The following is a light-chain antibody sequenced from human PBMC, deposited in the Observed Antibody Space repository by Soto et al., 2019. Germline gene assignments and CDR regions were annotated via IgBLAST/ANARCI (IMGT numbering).Light chain of an antibody. V-gene: IGKV4-1*01. CDR1: QSVLYSSNNKNY. J-gene: IGKJ4*01. CDR2: WAS. Sequence: DIVMTQSPDSLAVSLGERATINCKSSQSVLYSSNNKNYLAWYQQKPGQPPKLLIYWASTRESGVPDRFSGSGSGTDFTLPISSLQAEDVAVYYCQQYYSTPHPFGGGTKVEIK. CDR3: QQYYSTPHP.